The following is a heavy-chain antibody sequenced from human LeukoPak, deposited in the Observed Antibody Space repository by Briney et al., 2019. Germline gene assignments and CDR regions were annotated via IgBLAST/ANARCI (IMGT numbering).Heavy chain of an antibody. V-gene: IGHV3-74*01. J-gene: IGHJ5*02. CDR3: ARVASGSWSWFDP. D-gene: IGHD1-26*01. CDR2: INTDGDKT. Sequence: GGSLRLSCAASGFTFTNYWMHWVRQAPGKGLVWVSRINTDGDKTTYADSVKGRFTVSRDSAKNTLYLHMYNLRTEDTAVYYCARVASGSWSWFDPWGQGTLVTVSS. CDR1: GFTFTNYW.